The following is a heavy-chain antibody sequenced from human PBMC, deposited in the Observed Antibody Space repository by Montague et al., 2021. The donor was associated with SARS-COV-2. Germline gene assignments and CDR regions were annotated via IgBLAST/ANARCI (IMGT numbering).Heavy chain of an antibody. CDR2: ISSSSSYI. D-gene: IGHD3-22*01. V-gene: IGHV3-21*01. CDR3: ARDGAHYGSSGSDAFDL. Sequence: SLRLSCAASGFTFSSYSMNWVRQAPGKGLEWVSSISSSSSYIYYADSVKGRFTISRDNAKNSLYLQMNSLRAEDTAVYYCARDGAHYGSSGSDAFDLWGQGTMVTVSS. CDR1: GFTFSSYS. J-gene: IGHJ3*01.